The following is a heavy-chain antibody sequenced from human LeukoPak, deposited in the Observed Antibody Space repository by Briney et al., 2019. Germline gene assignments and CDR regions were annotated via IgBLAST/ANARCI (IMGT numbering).Heavy chain of an antibody. J-gene: IGHJ3*02. CDR2: IYTSGST. D-gene: IGHD5-24*01. V-gene: IGHV4-4*07. CDR3: ARVGKKRWLQFRDAFDI. Sequence: PSETLSLTCTVSGGSISSYYWSWIRQPAGKGLEWIGRIYTSGSTNYNPSLKSRVTMSVDTSKNQFSLKLSSVTAADTAVYYCARVGKKRWLQFRDAFDIWGQGTMVTVSS. CDR1: GGSISSYY.